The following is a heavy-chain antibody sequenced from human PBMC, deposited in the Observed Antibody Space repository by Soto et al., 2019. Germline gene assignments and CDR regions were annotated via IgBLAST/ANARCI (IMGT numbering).Heavy chain of an antibody. CDR1: GGTFSSYT. V-gene: IGHV1-69*04. J-gene: IGHJ5*02. CDR2: IIPILGIA. Sequence: SVKVSCKASGGTFSSYTISWVRQAPGQGLEWMGRIIPILGIANYAQKFQGRVTITADKSTSTAYMELSSLRSEDTAVYYCAKDLGYCSSTSCYGAPDWFDPWGQGTLVTVS. D-gene: IGHD2-2*01. CDR3: AKDLGYCSSTSCYGAPDWFDP.